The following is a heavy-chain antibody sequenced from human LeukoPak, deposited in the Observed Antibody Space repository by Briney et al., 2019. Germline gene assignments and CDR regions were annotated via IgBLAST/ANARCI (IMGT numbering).Heavy chain of an antibody. CDR1: GYSISSGYY. V-gene: IGHV4-38-2*02. CDR2: IYHSGST. J-gene: IGHJ3*02. CDR3: ARGIPFRRGGNSWGAFDI. D-gene: IGHD4-23*01. Sequence: PSETLSLTCTVSGYSISSGYYWGWIRQPPGKGLEWIGSIYHSGSTYYNPSLKSRVTISVDTSKNQFSLKLSSVTAADTAVYYCARGIPFRRGGNSWGAFDIWGQGTMVTVSS.